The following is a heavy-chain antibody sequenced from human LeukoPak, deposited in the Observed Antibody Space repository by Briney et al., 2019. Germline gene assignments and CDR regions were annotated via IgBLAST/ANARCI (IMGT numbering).Heavy chain of an antibody. CDR3: ASGRAVQLEHWFDP. CDR1: GCTFSSYS. V-gene: IGHV1-69*13. J-gene: IGHJ5*02. D-gene: IGHD1-1*01. CDR2: IIPIFGTA. Sequence: SVKVSCKASGCTFSSYSISWVRQAPGQGLEWMGGIIPIFGTANYAQKFQGRVTITADESTSTAYMELSSLRSEDTAVYYCASGRAVQLEHWFDPWGQGTLDTVSS.